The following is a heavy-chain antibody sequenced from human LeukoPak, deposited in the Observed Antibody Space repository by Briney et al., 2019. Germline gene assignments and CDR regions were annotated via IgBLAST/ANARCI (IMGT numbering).Heavy chain of an antibody. D-gene: IGHD5-12*01. CDR3: ARDFSRGYDGNWFDP. J-gene: IGHJ5*02. CDR2: INPNSGGT. V-gene: IGHV1-2*02. Sequence: GASVKVSCKASGYTFTGYYMHWVRQAPGQGLEWMGWINPNSGGTNYAQKFQGRVTMTRDTSISTAYMELSRLRSDDTAVYYCARDFSRGYDGNWFDPWGQGTLVTVSS. CDR1: GYTFTGYY.